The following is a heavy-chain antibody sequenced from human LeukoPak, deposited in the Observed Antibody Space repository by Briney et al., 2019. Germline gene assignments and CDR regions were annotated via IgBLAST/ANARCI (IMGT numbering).Heavy chain of an antibody. CDR3: ARGGQYYYYYYMDV. CDR2: ISSSGSTI. Sequence: PGGSLRLSCAASGFTFSSYEMNWVRQAPGKGLEWVSYISSSGSTIYYADSVKGRFTISRDNAKNSLYLQMNSLRAEDTAVYYCARGGQYYYYYYMDVWGKGTTVTVSS. J-gene: IGHJ6*03. CDR1: GFTFSSYE. V-gene: IGHV3-48*03. D-gene: IGHD1-26*01.